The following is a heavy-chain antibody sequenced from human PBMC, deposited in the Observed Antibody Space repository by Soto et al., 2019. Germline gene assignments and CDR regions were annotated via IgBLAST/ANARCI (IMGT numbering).Heavy chain of an antibody. J-gene: IGHJ4*02. V-gene: IGHV1-24*01. Sequence: ASVKVSCKVSGYTLTELSMHWVRQAPGKGLEWMGGFDPEDGETIYAQKFQGRVTMTEDTSTDTAYMELSSLRSEDTAVYYCATIVGATPEAYYFDYWGQGTLVTVSS. CDR1: GYTLTELS. CDR2: FDPEDGET. CDR3: ATIVGATPEAYYFDY. D-gene: IGHD1-26*01.